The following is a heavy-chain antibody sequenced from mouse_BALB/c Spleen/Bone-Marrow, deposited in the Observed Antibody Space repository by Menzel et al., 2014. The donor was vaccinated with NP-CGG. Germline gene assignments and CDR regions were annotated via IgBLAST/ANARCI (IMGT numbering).Heavy chain of an antibody. V-gene: IGHV2-6-1*01. Sequence: VQLQQSGPGLVAPSQSLSITCTISGFSFTSYGVHWVRQPPGKGLEWLGVILGDGSTTYNSALKSRLDINKDNSKDQVFLKMNSLQTDDTTMYYCARSPSTMITGGFAYWGQGTLVTVSA. CDR3: ARSPSTMITGGFAY. D-gene: IGHD2-4*01. CDR1: GFSFTSYG. CDR2: ILGDGST. J-gene: IGHJ3*01.